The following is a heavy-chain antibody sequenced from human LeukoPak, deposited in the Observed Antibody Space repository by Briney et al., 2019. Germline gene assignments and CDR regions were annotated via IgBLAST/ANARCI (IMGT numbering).Heavy chain of an antibody. CDR1: RFTFSACG. Sequence: GGSLRLSCGASRFTFSACGMHWVRQAPGKGLEWVAAISFDGSHKYYADSVKGRFTISRDNSMNTLYLQMNSLRAEDTAVYYCAKGTAVDRQYFENWGQGTLVTVSS. CDR2: ISFDGSHK. V-gene: IGHV3-30*18. D-gene: IGHD1-1*01. J-gene: IGHJ4*02. CDR3: AKGTAVDRQYFEN.